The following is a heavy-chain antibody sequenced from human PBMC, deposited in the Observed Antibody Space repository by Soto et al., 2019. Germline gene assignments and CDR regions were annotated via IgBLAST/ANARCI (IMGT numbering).Heavy chain of an antibody. CDR3: ARDGIGFYYDSSGYPFDY. V-gene: IGHV1-46*01. CDR2: INPSGGST. Sequence: ASVKVSCKASGYTFTSYYMHWVRQAPGQGLEWMGIINPSGGSTSYAQKFQGRVTMTRDTSTSTVYMELSSLRSVDTAVYYCARDGIGFYYDSSGYPFDYWGQGTLVTVSS. D-gene: IGHD3-22*01. CDR1: GYTFTSYY. J-gene: IGHJ4*02.